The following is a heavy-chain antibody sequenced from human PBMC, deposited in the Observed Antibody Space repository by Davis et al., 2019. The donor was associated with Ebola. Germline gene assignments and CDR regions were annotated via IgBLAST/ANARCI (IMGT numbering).Heavy chain of an antibody. Sequence: ASVKVSCKASGYTFTGYYMHWVRQAPGQGLEWMGWINPNSGGTNYAQKFQGWVTMTRDTSISTAHMELSRLRSDDTAVYYCARGGGSSKRTMGYWGQGTLVTVSS. CDR2: INPNSGGT. D-gene: IGHD1-26*01. CDR1: GYTFTGYY. CDR3: ARGGGSSKRTMGY. V-gene: IGHV1-2*04. J-gene: IGHJ4*02.